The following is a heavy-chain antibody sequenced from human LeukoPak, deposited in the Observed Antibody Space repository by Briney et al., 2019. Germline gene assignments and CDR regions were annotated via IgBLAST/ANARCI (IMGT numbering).Heavy chain of an antibody. J-gene: IGHJ4*02. CDR1: GFTFSDYY. CDR2: ISSSGSTI. CDR3: ARGPLTEVAGTTWDY. Sequence: GGSLRLSCAASGFTFSDYYMSWIRQAPGKGLEWVSYISSSGSTIYYADSVKGRFTISRDSAKNSLYLQMNSLRAEDTAVYYCARGPLTEVAGTTWDYWGQGTPVTVSS. D-gene: IGHD6-19*01. V-gene: IGHV3-11*01.